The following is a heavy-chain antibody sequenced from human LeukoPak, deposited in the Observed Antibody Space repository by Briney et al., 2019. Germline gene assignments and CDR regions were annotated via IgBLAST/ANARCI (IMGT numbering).Heavy chain of an antibody. J-gene: IGHJ4*02. D-gene: IGHD1-26*01. Sequence: GGSLRLSCAASGFTFSNYAMSCVRQAPGKGLEWVSDISGSGGSTYYADSVKGRFTISRDNSKYTLDLQMNSLRAEDTAVYYCAKHPIVGATGNFDYWGQGTLVTVSS. V-gene: IGHV3-23*01. CDR2: ISGSGGST. CDR1: GFTFSNYA. CDR3: AKHPIVGATGNFDY.